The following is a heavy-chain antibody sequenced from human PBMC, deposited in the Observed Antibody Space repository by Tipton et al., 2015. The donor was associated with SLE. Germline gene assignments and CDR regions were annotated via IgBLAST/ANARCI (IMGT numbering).Heavy chain of an antibody. Sequence: TLSLTCAVYGGSFSGYYWSWIRQPPGKGLEWIGEINHSGSTNYNPSLKSRVTISVDTSKNQFSLKLSSVTAADTAVYYCARHMITGGEFDYWGQGTLVTVSS. CDR1: GGSFSGYY. CDR3: ARHMITGGEFDY. V-gene: IGHV4-34*01. CDR2: INHSGST. D-gene: IGHD3-16*01. J-gene: IGHJ4*02.